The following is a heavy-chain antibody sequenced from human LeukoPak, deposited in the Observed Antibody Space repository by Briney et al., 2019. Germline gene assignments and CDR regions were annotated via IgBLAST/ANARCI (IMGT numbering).Heavy chain of an antibody. CDR1: GGSVSSHY. J-gene: IGHJ5*02. Sequence: PSETLSLTCTVSGGSVSSHYWSWIRQPAGKGLEWIGRVYSSGSTTYNPSLKSRVTMSVDTSKNQFSLDLSSVTAADTAVYFCARDRPYSSSGLRFDPWGQGTLVTVSS. V-gene: IGHV4-4*07. CDR3: ARDRPYSSSGLRFDP. CDR2: VYSSGST. D-gene: IGHD2-2*01.